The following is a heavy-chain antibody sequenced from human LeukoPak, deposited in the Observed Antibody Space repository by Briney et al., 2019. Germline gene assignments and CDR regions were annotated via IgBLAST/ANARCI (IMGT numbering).Heavy chain of an antibody. D-gene: IGHD3-22*01. CDR2: TRNKANSYRT. CDR1: GFSFSDHY. V-gene: IGHV3-72*01. J-gene: IGHJ4*02. CDR3: ASAVAYDSSGYYYFDY. Sequence: GGSLRLSCAASGFSFSDHYMDWVRQAPGKGLEWVGRTRNKANSYRTEYAAPVKGRFTISRDDSKNSLYLQMNSLKTEDTAVYYCASAVAYDSSGYYYFDYWGQGTLVTVSS.